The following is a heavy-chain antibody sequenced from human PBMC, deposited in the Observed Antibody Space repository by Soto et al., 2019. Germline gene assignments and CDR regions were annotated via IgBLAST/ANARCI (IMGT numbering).Heavy chain of an antibody. D-gene: IGHD6-13*01. CDR2: ISAYNGNT. CDR1: GYTFTSYG. V-gene: IGHV1-18*01. J-gene: IGHJ6*02. CDR3: ARDQDSSSWRYYYYGMDV. Sequence: ASVKVSCKASGYTFTSYGISWVRQAPGQGLEWMGWISAYNGNTNYAQKLQCRVTMTTDTSTSTAYMELRSLRSDDTAVYYCARDQDSSSWRYYYYGMDVWGQGTTVTVSS.